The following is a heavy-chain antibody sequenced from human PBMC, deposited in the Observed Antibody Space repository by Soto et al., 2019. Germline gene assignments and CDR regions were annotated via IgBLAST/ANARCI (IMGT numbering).Heavy chain of an antibody. V-gene: IGHV3-13*01. Sequence: GGSLRLSCAASGFTFSSYDMHWVRQATGKGLEWVSAIGTAGDAYYPGSVKGRFTISRENAKNSLYLQMNSLRARDTALYYCARGWLATGGSLSYMDVWGKGTTVTVSS. CDR2: IGTAGDA. CDR3: ARGWLATGGSLSYMDV. CDR1: GFTFSSYD. J-gene: IGHJ6*03. D-gene: IGHD6-13*01.